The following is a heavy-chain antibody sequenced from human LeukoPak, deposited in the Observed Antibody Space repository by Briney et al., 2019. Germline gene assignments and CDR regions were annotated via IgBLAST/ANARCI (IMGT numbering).Heavy chain of an antibody. V-gene: IGHV4-59*08. CDR2: IYYSGST. J-gene: IGHJ4*02. CDR3: ARHGSSGWDYFDY. D-gene: IGHD6-19*01. CDR1: GGSISSYY. Sequence: SETLSLICTVSGGSISSYYWSWIRQPPGKGLEWIGYIYYSGSTNYNPSLKSRVTISVDTSKNQFSLKLSSVTAADTAVYYCARHGSSGWDYFDYWGQGTLVTVSS.